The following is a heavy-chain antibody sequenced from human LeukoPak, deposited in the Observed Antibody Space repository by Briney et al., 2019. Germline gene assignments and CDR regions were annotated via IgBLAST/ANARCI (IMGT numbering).Heavy chain of an antibody. Sequence: GGSLRLSCAASGFTFSNAWMSWVRQAPGKGLEWVGRIKSKTDGGTTDYAAPVKGRFTISRDNAKNTLYLQMNSLRAEDTAVYYCARDMDSLYSSGWEDYYYGMDVWGQGTTVTVSS. CDR1: GFTFSNAW. V-gene: IGHV3-15*05. CDR3: ARDMDSLYSSGWEDYYYGMDV. J-gene: IGHJ6*02. D-gene: IGHD6-19*01. CDR2: IKSKTDGGTT.